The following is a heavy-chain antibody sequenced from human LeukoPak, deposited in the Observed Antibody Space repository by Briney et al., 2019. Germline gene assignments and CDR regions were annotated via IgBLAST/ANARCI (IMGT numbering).Heavy chain of an antibody. CDR2: ISGSGGST. Sequence: RTGGSLRLSCAASGFTFSSYAMSWVRQAPGKGLEWVSAISGSGGSTYYADSVKGRFTISRDNSKNTLYLQMNSLRAEDTAVYYCAKDFPPYSSGLDYWGQGTLVTVSS. J-gene: IGHJ4*02. D-gene: IGHD6-19*01. CDR1: GFTFSSYA. CDR3: AKDFPPYSSGLDY. V-gene: IGHV3-23*01.